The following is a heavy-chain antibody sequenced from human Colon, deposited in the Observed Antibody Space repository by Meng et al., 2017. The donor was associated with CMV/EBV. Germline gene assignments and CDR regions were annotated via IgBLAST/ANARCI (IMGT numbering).Heavy chain of an antibody. D-gene: IGHD6-19*01. Sequence: ASVKVSCKASGYTGYYIHWVRQAPGRGLEWMGWVNLDSDSTNYAQNFQGRVTMTRDTSISSASMELNRLTSEDTAVYYCARAVADSYGLDVWGQGTTVTVSS. J-gene: IGHJ6*02. CDR1: GYTGYY. CDR3: ARAVADSYGLDV. CDR2: VNLDSDST. V-gene: IGHV1-2*02.